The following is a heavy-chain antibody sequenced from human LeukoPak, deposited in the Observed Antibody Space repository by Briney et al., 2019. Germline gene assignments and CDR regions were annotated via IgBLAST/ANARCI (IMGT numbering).Heavy chain of an antibody. CDR1: GYTLTELS. D-gene: IGHD3-10*01. V-gene: IGHV1-24*01. CDR3: ATDYYGSGSPHSLRY. Sequence: ASVKVSCKVSGYTLTELSVHWLRQAPGKGLEWMGDFDPEDGETIYAQKFQGRVTMTEDTSTDTAYMELSSLRSEDTAVYYCATDYYGSGSPHSLRYWGQGTLVTVTS. J-gene: IGHJ1*01. CDR2: FDPEDGET.